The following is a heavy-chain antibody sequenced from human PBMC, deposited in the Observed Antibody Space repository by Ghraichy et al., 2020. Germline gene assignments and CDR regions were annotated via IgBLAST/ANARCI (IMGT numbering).Heavy chain of an antibody. CDR2: IYYSGST. V-gene: IGHV4-59*01. J-gene: IGHJ6*02. CDR3: ARDRDEGRWDFWSGYYPYYYYGMDV. Sequence: SETLSLTCTVSGGSISSYYWSWIRQPPGKGLEWIGYIYYSGSTNYNPSLKSRVTISVDTSKNQFSLKLSSVTAADTAVYYCARDRDEGRWDFWSGYYPYYYYGMDVWGQGTTVTVSS. CDR1: GGSISSYY. D-gene: IGHD3-3*01.